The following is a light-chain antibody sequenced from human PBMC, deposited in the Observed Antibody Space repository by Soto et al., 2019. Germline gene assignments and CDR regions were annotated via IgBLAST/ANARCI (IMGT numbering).Light chain of an antibody. J-gene: IGKJ1*01. CDR2: DAS. CDR1: QSVSSS. CDR3: QHRSNAPPWS. Sequence: EIVLTQSPVTLSLSPGERAALSCRASQSVSSSLAWYQQKPGQAPRLPIYDASNRDTGTPARFSGSGSVTDFTLTIRSLELEDFAGYYRQHRSNAPPWSFGQVTTVNI. V-gene: IGKV3-11*01.